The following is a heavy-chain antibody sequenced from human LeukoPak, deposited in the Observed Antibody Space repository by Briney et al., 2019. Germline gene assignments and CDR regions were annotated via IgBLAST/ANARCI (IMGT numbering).Heavy chain of an antibody. CDR1: GGSISSYY. V-gene: IGHV4-39*01. Sequence: SETLSLTCTVSGGSISSYYWGWIRQPPGKGLEWIGSIYYSGSTYYNPSLKSRVTISVDTSKNQFSLKLSSVTAADTAVYYCARPGGATTSIDYWGQGTLVTVSS. CDR2: IYYSGST. CDR3: ARPGGATTSIDY. J-gene: IGHJ4*02. D-gene: IGHD1-26*01.